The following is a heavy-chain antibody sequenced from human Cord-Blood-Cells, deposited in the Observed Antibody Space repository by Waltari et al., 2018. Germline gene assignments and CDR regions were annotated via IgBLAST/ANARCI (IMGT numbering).Heavy chain of an antibody. J-gene: IGHJ3*02. Sequence: QVQLVQSGAAVKKPGSSVKVSCKASGATFSSSAISWVRQAPGQGLEWMGGIIPIFGTANYAQKFQGRVTITADESTSTAYMELSSLRSEDTAVYYCARGYCSGGSCHDAFDIWGQGTMVTVSS. CDR3: ARGYCSGGSCHDAFDI. D-gene: IGHD2-15*01. V-gene: IGHV1-69*01. CDR1: GATFSSSA. CDR2: IIPIFGTA.